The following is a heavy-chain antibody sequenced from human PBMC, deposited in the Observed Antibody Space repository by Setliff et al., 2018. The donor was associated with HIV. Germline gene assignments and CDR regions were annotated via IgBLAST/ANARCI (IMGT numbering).Heavy chain of an antibody. CDR2: ISDSGVST. V-gene: IGHV3-23*01. Sequence: LRLSCAASGFTFNNYAMSWVRQAPGLGLEWVSGISDSGVSTDYADSVKGRFTISRDNAKNSLFLQMNSLRAEDTAVYYCARAYGGYVPKAWYFDLWGRGTLVTVSS. J-gene: IGHJ2*01. CDR1: GFTFNNYA. D-gene: IGHD5-12*01. CDR3: ARAYGGYVPKAWYFDL.